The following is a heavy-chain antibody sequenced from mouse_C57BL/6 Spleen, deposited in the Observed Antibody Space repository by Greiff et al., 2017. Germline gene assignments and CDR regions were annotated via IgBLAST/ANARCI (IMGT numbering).Heavy chain of an antibody. CDR2: ISGGGGNT. CDR3: ARACYYGSSYGYFDV. V-gene: IGHV5-9*01. Sequence: EVKVVESGGGLVKPGGSLKLSCAASGFTFSSYTMSWVRQTPEKRLEWVATISGGGGNTYYPDSVKGRFTISRDNAKNTLYLQMSSLRSEDTALYYCARACYYGSSYGYFDVWGTGTTVTVSS. CDR1: GFTFSSYT. D-gene: IGHD1-1*01. J-gene: IGHJ1*03.